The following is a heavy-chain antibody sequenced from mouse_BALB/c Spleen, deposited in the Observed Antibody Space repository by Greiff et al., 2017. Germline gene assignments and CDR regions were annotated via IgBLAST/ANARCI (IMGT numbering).Heavy chain of an antibody. CDR2: ISSGSSTI. J-gene: IGHJ3*01. D-gene: IGHD2-3*01. CDR1: GFTFSSFG. V-gene: IGHV5-17*02. CDR3: ARGADGYYSWFAY. Sequence: EVHLVESGGGLVQPGGSRKLSCAASGFTFSSFGMHWVRQAPEKGLEWVAYISSGSSTIYYADTVKGRFTISRDNPKNTLFLQMTSLRSEDTAMYYCARGADGYYSWFAYGGQGTLVTVSA.